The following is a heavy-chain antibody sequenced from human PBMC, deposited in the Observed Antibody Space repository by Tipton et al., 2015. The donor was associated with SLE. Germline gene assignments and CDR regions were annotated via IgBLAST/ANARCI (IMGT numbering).Heavy chain of an antibody. J-gene: IGHJ6*02. V-gene: IGHV3-30*02. CDR3: AKATVTPNYYYYGMDV. D-gene: IGHD4-11*01. Sequence: GSLRLSCAASGFTFSSYGMHWVRQAPGKGLEWVAFIRYDGSNKYYADSVKGRFTISRDNSKNTLYLQMNSLRAEDTAVYYCAKATVTPNYYYYGMDVWGQGTTVTVSS. CDR2: IRYDGSNK. CDR1: GFTFSSYG.